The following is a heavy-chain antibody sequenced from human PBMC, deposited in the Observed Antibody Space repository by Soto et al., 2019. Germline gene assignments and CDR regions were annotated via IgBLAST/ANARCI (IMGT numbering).Heavy chain of an antibody. D-gene: IGHD5-18*01. CDR1: GGSISSYY. Sequence: PSETLSLTCTVSGGSISSYYWSWIRQPPGKGLEWIGYIYYSGSTNYNPSLKSRVTISVDTSKNQFSLKLSSVTAADTAVYYCARTLYSYGPRFDYWGQGTLVTVPS. CDR3: ARTLYSYGPRFDY. CDR2: IYYSGST. V-gene: IGHV4-59*01. J-gene: IGHJ4*02.